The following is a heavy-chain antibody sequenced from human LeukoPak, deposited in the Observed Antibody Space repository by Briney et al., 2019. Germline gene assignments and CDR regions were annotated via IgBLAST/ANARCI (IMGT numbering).Heavy chain of an antibody. D-gene: IGHD3-3*01. Sequence: PGGSLRLSCAASGFTFSSYWMHWVRQAPGKGLVWVSYFNGDDSGTNHADSVQGRFTISRDNAKNTLYLQMNSLRAEDTAVYYCARLRRDNYFDYWGQGTLVTVSS. CDR2: FNGDDSGT. V-gene: IGHV3-74*01. J-gene: IGHJ4*02. CDR3: ARLRRDNYFDY. CDR1: GFTFSSYW.